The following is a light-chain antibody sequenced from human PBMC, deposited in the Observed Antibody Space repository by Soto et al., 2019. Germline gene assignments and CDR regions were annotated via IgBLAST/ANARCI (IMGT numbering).Light chain of an antibody. CDR3: QQYYDTPFT. CDR2: WAS. J-gene: IGKJ4*01. CDR1: QSILYSSNNKNY. Sequence: DIVMTQSPDSLAVSLGERATINCKSSQSILYSSNNKNYLAWYQQKPGQPPKLLIYWASTRESGVPDRFTGGGSGTDFTLTISSLQAEDVTVYYCQQYYDTPFTFGGGTKVEI. V-gene: IGKV4-1*01.